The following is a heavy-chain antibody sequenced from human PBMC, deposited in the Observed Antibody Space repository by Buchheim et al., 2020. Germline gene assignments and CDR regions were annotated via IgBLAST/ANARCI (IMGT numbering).Heavy chain of an antibody. J-gene: IGHJ6*03. Sequence: QVQLQESGPGLVKPSQTLSLTCTVSGGSISSGGYYWSWIRQHPGKGLEWIGYIYYSGSTYYNPSLKSRVTMSVDTSKNQFSLEVTSVTAEDTAVYYCASRYGSSWSDYFCYMDVWGKGTT. V-gene: IGHV4-31*03. CDR2: IYYSGST. CDR1: GGSISSGGYY. D-gene: IGHD6-13*01. CDR3: ASRYGSSWSDYFCYMDV.